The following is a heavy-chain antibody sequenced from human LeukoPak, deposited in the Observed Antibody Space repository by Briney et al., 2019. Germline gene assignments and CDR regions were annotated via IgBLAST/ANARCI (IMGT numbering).Heavy chain of an antibody. CDR2: ISSSSSLI. CDR1: GFTFSYYS. Sequence: GGSLRLSCAASGFTFSYYSMSWVRQAPGRGLEWVSCISSSSSLIFYSDSVRGRFTISRDNAKNLLYLHMNSLRVEDTAVYYCAKVDRGDYSSSPVPYYNYYMNVWGKGTTVTVSS. V-gene: IGHV3-21*01. CDR3: AKVDRGDYSSSPVPYYNYYMNV. J-gene: IGHJ6*03. D-gene: IGHD6-13*01.